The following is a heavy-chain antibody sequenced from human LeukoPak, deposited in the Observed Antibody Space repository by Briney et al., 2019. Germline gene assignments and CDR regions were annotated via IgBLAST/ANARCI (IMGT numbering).Heavy chain of an antibody. CDR1: GFTFSSYW. D-gene: IGHD3-3*01. J-gene: IGHJ4*02. V-gene: IGHV3-74*01. CDR2: INSDGSST. Sequence: GGSLRLSCAASGFTFSSYWMHWVRQAPGKGLVWVSCINSDGSSTSYADSVKGRFTISRDNAKNTLYLQMNSLRAEDTAVYYCARAGVVFGVVIPFDYWGQGTLVTVSS. CDR3: ARAGVVFGVVIPFDY.